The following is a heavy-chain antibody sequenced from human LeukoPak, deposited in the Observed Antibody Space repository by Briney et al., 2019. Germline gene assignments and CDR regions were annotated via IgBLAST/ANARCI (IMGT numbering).Heavy chain of an antibody. Sequence: GGSLRLSCAASGFTFSSYAMNWVRQAPGKELEWISNIRSESSGTTYADFVKGRFTISRDNAENSLYLQINSLRADDTAVYYCVRDLNWAFDYWGQGALVTVSS. J-gene: IGHJ4*02. CDR2: IRSESSGT. CDR1: GFTFSSYA. V-gene: IGHV3-48*01. D-gene: IGHD3-16*01. CDR3: VRDLNWAFDY.